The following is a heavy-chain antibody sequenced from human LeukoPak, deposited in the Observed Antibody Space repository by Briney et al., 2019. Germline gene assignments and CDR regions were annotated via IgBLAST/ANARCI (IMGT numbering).Heavy chain of an antibody. CDR1: GASISSYY. Sequence: PSETLSLTCTVSGASISSYYWSWIQQPAGKGLEWLGRIYTSGSTNYNPSLKSRVTMSVDTSKNQFSLKLSSVTAADTAVYYCARGYDYVWRSYRSGYFDYWGQGTLVTVSS. J-gene: IGHJ4*02. D-gene: IGHD3-16*02. CDR2: IYTSGST. V-gene: IGHV4-4*07. CDR3: ARGYDYVWRSYRSGYFDY.